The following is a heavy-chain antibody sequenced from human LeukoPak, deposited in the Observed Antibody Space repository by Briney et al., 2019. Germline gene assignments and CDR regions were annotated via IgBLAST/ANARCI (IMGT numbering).Heavy chain of an antibody. CDR2: INHSGST. J-gene: IGHJ5*02. Sequence: KPSETLSLTCAVYGGSFSGYYWSWIRQPPGKGLEWIGEINHSGSTNYNPSLKSRVTISVDTSKNQFSLKLSSVTAADTAVYYCARRLDYYGSGSYYSYWFDPWGQGTLVTVSS. V-gene: IGHV4-34*01. D-gene: IGHD3-10*01. CDR3: ARRLDYYGSGSYYSYWFDP. CDR1: GGSFSGYY.